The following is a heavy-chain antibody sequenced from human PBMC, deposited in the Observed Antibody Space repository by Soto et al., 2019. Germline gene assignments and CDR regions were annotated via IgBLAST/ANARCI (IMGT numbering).Heavy chain of an antibody. D-gene: IGHD6-13*01. CDR2: IYPGDSDT. CDR1: GYSFTSYW. J-gene: IGHJ6*02. CDR3: ARTAAAGKYYYGMDV. Sequence: ESLKISCKGSGYSFTSYWIGWVRQMPGKGLELMGIIYPGDSDTRYSPSFQGQVTISADKSISTAYPQWSSLKASDTAMYYCARTAAAGKYYYGMDVWGQGTTVTVSS. V-gene: IGHV5-51*01.